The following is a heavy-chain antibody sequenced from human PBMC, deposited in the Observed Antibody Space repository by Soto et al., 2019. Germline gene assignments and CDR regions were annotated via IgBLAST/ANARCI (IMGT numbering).Heavy chain of an antibody. CDR2: IWYDGSNK. V-gene: IGHV3-33*01. CDR1: GFTFSSYG. J-gene: IGHJ4*02. D-gene: IGHD6-19*01. Sequence: QVQLVESGGGVVQPGRSLRLSCAASGFTFSSYGMHWVRQAPGKGLEWVAVIWYDGSNKYYADSVKGRFTISRDNSKNTLYLQMNSLGAEDTAVYYCARDRTSSGGYFDYWGQGTLVTVSS. CDR3: ARDRTSSGGYFDY.